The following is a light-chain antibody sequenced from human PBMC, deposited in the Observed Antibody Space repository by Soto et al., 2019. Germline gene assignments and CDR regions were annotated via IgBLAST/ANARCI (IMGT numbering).Light chain of an antibody. Sequence: EIVMTQRPATLCVSPGERATLSCRASQSVGNNLAWYQQKPRQAPRLLIYGASNRATGIPDRFSGSGSGTDFPLTISRLEPEDFAVYYCQQYGSSGTFGQGTKVDI. CDR1: QSVGNN. V-gene: IGKV3-20*01. J-gene: IGKJ1*01. CDR2: GAS. CDR3: QQYGSSGT.